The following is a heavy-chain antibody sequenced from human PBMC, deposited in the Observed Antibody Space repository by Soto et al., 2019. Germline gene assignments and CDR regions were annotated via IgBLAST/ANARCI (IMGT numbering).Heavy chain of an antibody. CDR3: ARQGLYDSSGYYFDY. J-gene: IGHJ4*02. V-gene: IGHV3-30-3*01. Sequence: GGSLRLSCAASGFTFSSYAMHWVRQAPGKGLEWVAVISYDGSNKYYADSVKGRFTISRDNSKNTLYLQMNSLRAEDTAVYYCARQGLYDSSGYYFDYWGQGTLVTVSS. CDR1: GFTFSSYA. CDR2: ISYDGSNK. D-gene: IGHD3-22*01.